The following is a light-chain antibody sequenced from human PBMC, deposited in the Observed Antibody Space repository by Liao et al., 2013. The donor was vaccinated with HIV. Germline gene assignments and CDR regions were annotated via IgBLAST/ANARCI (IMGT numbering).Light chain of an antibody. Sequence: SYELTQPPSVSVAPGKTARITCGGNNIGSKSVHWYQQKPGQAPVLVIYNDSDRPSGIPERFSASNSGNTATLIISRVEAGDEADYFCQVWDSSSDHVVFGGGTKLTVL. J-gene: IGLJ2*01. CDR3: QVWDSSSDHVV. CDR1: NIGSKS. V-gene: IGLV3-21*04. CDR2: NDS.